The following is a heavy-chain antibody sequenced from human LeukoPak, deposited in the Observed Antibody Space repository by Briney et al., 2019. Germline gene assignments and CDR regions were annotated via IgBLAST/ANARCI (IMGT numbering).Heavy chain of an antibody. CDR2: IYTSGST. CDR3: ARGYYYDSSGYYYDYPDY. J-gene: IGHJ4*02. CDR1: GGSISSGSYY. Sequence: SQTLSLTCTVSGGSISSGSYYWSWIRQPAGKGLEWIGRIYTSGSTNYNPSLKSRVTISVDTSKNQFSLKLSSVTAADTAVYCCARGYYYDSSGYYYDYPDYWGQGTLVTVSS. D-gene: IGHD3-22*01. V-gene: IGHV4-61*02.